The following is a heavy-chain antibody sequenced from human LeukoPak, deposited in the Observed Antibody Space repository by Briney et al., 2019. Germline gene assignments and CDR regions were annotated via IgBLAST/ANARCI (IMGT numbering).Heavy chain of an antibody. CDR2: INHSGST. CDR3: ASLEGSTRRAFDI. D-gene: IGHD1-26*01. Sequence: GSLRLSCAASGFTFSSYWMSWIRQPPGKGLEWIGEINHSGSTNYNPSLKSRVTISVDTSKNQLSLKLSSVTAADTAVYYCASLEGSTRRAFDIWGQGTMVTVSS. J-gene: IGHJ3*02. V-gene: IGHV4-34*01. CDR1: GFTFSSYW.